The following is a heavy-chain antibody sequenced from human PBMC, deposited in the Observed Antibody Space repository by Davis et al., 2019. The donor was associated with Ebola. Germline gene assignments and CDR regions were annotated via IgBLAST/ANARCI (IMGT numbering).Heavy chain of an antibody. J-gene: IGHJ4*02. CDR2: ISSSSYI. Sequence: GGSLRLSCAASGFTFSSYSMNWVRQAPGKGLEWVSSISSSSYIYYADSVKGRFTISRDNAKNSLYLQMNSLRAEDTAVYYCARDLGGDIVVVPAAYYYWGQGTLVTVSS. CDR1: GFTFSSYS. CDR3: ARDLGGDIVVVPAAYYY. V-gene: IGHV3-21*01. D-gene: IGHD2-2*01.